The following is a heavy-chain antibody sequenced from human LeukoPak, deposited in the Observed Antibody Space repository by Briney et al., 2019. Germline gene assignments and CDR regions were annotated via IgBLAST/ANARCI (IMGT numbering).Heavy chain of an antibody. D-gene: IGHD5-12*01. Sequence: GGSLRLSCAASGFTFSNAWMSWVRQAPGKGLEWVGRIKSKTDGGTTDYAAPVKGRFTISRDDSKNTLYLQMNSLKTEDTAVYYRTTVVATIMNYYYYYMDVWGKGTTVTVSS. CDR1: GFTFSNAW. V-gene: IGHV3-15*01. J-gene: IGHJ6*03. CDR3: TTVVATIMNYYYYYMDV. CDR2: IKSKTDGGTT.